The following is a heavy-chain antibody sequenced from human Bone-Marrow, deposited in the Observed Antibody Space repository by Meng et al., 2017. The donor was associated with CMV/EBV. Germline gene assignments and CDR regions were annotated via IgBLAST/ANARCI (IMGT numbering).Heavy chain of an antibody. D-gene: IGHD5-12*01. Sequence: ASVKVSCKASGYTFTGYYMHWMRQAPGQGLEWMGWINPNSGGTNYAQKFQGRVTMTRDTSISTAYMELSRLRSDDTAVYYCARDGYDLLGYFDYWGKGTLVTVSS. V-gene: IGHV1-2*02. CDR1: GYTFTGYY. CDR3: ARDGYDLLGYFDY. J-gene: IGHJ4*02. CDR2: INPNSGGT.